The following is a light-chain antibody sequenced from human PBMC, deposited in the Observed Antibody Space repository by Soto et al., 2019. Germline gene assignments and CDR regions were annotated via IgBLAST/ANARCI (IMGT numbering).Light chain of an antibody. CDR3: SSYTSSYTLI. V-gene: IGLV2-14*03. J-gene: IGLJ2*01. Sequence: QSVLTQPASVSGSPGQSITISCTGTSSDVGAYNYDSWYQQYPGEAPKVIIYDVSHRPAGVSNRFSGSKSGNTASLTISGLQAEDEADYYCSSYTSSYTLIFGGGTKVTVL. CDR1: SSDVGAYNY. CDR2: DVS.